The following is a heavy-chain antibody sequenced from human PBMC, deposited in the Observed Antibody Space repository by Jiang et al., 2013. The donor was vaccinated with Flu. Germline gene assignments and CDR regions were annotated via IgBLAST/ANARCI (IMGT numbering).Heavy chain of an antibody. V-gene: IGHV3-30-3*01. D-gene: IGHD3-3*01. CDR3: ARGYYDQGRGVDY. CDR2: ISYDGSNK. CDR1: GFTFSSYA. Sequence: GGGVVQPGRSLRLSCAASGFTFSSYAMHWVRQAPGKGLEWVAVISYDGSNKYYADSVKGRFTISRDNSKNTLYLQMNSLRAEDTAVYYCARGYYDQGRGVDYWGQGTLVTVSS. J-gene: IGHJ4*02.